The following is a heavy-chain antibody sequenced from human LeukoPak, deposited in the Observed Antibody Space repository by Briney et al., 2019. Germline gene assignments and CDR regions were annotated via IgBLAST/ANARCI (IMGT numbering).Heavy chain of an antibody. CDR1: GFTFDDHA. J-gene: IGHJ3*02. Sequence: GGSLRLXCAASGFTFDDHAMHWVRQAPGKDLESVSLSGNDGSTKYADSVKGRFTISRDNNKKSLYLEMNSLRIEDTALYHCASQSKHYYGSRSYWTAFDTWGQGTMVTVSS. V-gene: IGHV3-43*02. CDR3: ASQSKHYYGSRSYWTAFDT. D-gene: IGHD3-10*01. CDR2: SGNDGST.